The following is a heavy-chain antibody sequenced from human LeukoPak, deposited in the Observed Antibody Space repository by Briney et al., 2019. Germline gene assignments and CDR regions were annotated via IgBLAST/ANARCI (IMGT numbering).Heavy chain of an antibody. Sequence: SETLSLTCTVSGGSISSYYWSWIRQPPGKGLEWIGYIYYSGSTNYNPSLKSRVTISVDTSKNQFSLKLSSVTAADTAVYYCARDRYDFWSGYHAYYMDVWGKGTTVTVSS. D-gene: IGHD3-3*01. CDR3: ARDRYDFWSGYHAYYMDV. CDR2: IYYSGST. V-gene: IGHV4-59*01. CDR1: GGSISSYY. J-gene: IGHJ6*03.